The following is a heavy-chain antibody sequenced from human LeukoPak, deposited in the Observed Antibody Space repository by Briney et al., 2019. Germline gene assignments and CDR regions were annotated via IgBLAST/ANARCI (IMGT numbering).Heavy chain of an antibody. CDR3: ATAYCSSTSCYRYNWFDP. D-gene: IGHD2-2*01. J-gene: IGHJ5*02. CDR1: GYTFTSYG. V-gene: IGHV1-18*01. CDR2: ISAYNGNT. Sequence: ASVKVSCKASGYTFTSYGISWVRQAPGQGLEWMGCISAYNGNTNYAQKLQGRVTMTTDTSTSTAYMELRSLRSEDTAVYYCATAYCSSTSCYRYNWFDPWGQGTLVTVSS.